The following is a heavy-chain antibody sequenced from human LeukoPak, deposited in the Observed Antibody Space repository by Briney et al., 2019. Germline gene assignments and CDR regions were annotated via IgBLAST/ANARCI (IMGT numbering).Heavy chain of an antibody. CDR1: GLSFINYW. CDR3: ASAYTYVRLGDH. J-gene: IGHJ4*02. D-gene: IGHD3-10*02. V-gene: IGHV3-74*01. CDR2: TNLHGTAV. Sequence: GGSLRLSCAVSGLSFINYWMHWVRQAPGKGLVWVARTNLHGTAVDYADPVKGRFTISRDNSKNMLFLQMNSLRVEDTAVYYCASAYTYVRLGDHWGQGTLVTVS.